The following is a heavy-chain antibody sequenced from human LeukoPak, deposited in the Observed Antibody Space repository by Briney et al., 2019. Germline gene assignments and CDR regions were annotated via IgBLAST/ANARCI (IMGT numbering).Heavy chain of an antibody. CDR1: GFPFSSYA. Sequence: PGGSLRLSCSASGFPFSSYAMHWVRQAPGKGLEYVSAISSNGGSTYYADSVKGRFTISRDNSKNTLYLQMSSLRAEDTAVYYCVKGGLIMGATFDYWGQGTLVTVSS. J-gene: IGHJ4*02. D-gene: IGHD1-26*01. V-gene: IGHV3-64D*06. CDR2: ISSNGGST. CDR3: VKGGLIMGATFDY.